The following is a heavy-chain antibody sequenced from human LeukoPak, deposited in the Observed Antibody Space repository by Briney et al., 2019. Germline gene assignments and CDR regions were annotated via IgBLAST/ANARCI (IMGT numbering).Heavy chain of an antibody. Sequence: GGSLRLSCAASGFTFRSYEMNWVRQAPGKGLEWVAFIRYDGSNKYYADSVKGRFTISRDNSKNTLYLQMNSLRAEDTAVYYCAKDSLLLWFGEPIYYFDYWGQGTLVTVSS. CDR3: AKDSLLLWFGEPIYYFDY. CDR1: GFTFRSYE. D-gene: IGHD3-10*01. V-gene: IGHV3-30*02. J-gene: IGHJ4*02. CDR2: IRYDGSNK.